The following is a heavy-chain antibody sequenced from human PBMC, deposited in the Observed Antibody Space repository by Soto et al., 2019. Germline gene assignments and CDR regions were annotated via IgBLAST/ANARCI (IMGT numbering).Heavy chain of an antibody. Sequence: QVQLVQSGAEVKKPGASVKVSCKASGYTFTSYDINWVRQATGQGLERMGWMNPNSGNTGYAQKFQGRVTMTRNTSISTADMRLSSLRSEDAAVYYCARRVRKWGFDPWGQGTLVTVSS. CDR2: MNPNSGNT. CDR3: ARRVRKWGFDP. J-gene: IGHJ5*02. V-gene: IGHV1-8*01. CDR1: GYTFTSYD. D-gene: IGHD2-21*01.